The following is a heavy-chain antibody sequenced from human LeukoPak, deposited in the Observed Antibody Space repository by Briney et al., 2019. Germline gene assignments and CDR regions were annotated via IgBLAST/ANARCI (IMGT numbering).Heavy chain of an antibody. Sequence: SQTLSLTCTVSGGSISSGHYHWSWIRQPAGKGVEGVRRIYTSGDTNHHPSLKSRITISLDTSKNPFSLRLSSVTAADTAVYYCARAGGRDNSYGFQDYWGQGTLVTVS. CDR2: IYTSGDT. V-gene: IGHV4-61*02. CDR1: GGSISSGHYH. D-gene: IGHD5-18*01. J-gene: IGHJ4*02. CDR3: ARAGGRDNSYGFQDY.